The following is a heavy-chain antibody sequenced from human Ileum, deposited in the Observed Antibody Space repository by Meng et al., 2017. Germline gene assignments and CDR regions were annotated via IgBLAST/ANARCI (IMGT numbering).Heavy chain of an antibody. D-gene: IGHD5-18*01. J-gene: IGHJ4*02. CDR1: GFTFGDYA. V-gene: IGHV3-49*04. Sequence: GGSLRLSCTASGFTFGDYAMSWVRQAPGKGLEWVGFIRSKAYGGTTEYAASVNGRFTISSDDSKSIAYLQMNSLKTEDTAVYYCTRRIQLWLHFDYWGQGTLVTVSS. CDR2: IRSKAYGGTT. CDR3: TRRIQLWLHFDY.